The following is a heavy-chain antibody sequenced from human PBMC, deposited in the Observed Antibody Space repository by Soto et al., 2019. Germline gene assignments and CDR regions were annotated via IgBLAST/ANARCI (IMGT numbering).Heavy chain of an antibody. D-gene: IGHD6-19*01. Sequence: ASVKVSCKASGYTFTSYAMHWVRQAPGQRLEWMGWINAGNGNTKYSQKFQGRVTITRDTSASTAYMELSSLRSEDTAVYYCARVGAVAGTGDYWGQGTLVTVSS. CDR2: INAGNGNT. CDR3: ARVGAVAGTGDY. CDR1: GYTFTSYA. J-gene: IGHJ4*02. V-gene: IGHV1-3*01.